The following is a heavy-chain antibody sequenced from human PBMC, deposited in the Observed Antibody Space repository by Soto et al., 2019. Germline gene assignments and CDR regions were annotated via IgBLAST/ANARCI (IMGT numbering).Heavy chain of an antibody. CDR3: ASDQGSEDYVWGSYRQWGFDP. CDR2: ISSSSSTI. Sequence: EVQLVESGGGLVQPGGSLRLSCAASGFTFSSYSMNWVRQAPGKGLEWVSYISSSSSTIYYADSVKGRFTISRDNAKNTQYLQRNSLRDEDSAVYYCASDQGSEDYVWGSYRQWGFDPWGQGTLVTVSS. CDR1: GFTFSSYS. V-gene: IGHV3-48*02. J-gene: IGHJ5*02. D-gene: IGHD3-16*02.